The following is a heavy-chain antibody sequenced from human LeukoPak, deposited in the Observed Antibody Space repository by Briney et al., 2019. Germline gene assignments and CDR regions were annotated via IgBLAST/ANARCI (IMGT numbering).Heavy chain of an antibody. CDR3: ARDRSVITMVRGVIRDYGMDV. J-gene: IGHJ6*02. D-gene: IGHD3-10*01. CDR2: IYYSGST. V-gene: IGHV4-34*01. Sequence: SETLSLTCDVYGGSFSDYYWGWIRQPPGKGLEWIGSIYYSGSTYYNPSLKSRVTISVDTSKNQFSLKLSSVTAADTAVYYCARDRSVITMVRGVIRDYGMDVWGQGTTVTVSS. CDR1: GGSFSDYY.